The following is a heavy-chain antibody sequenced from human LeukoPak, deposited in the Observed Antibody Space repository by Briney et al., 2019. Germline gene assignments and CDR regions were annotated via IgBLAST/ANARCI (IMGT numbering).Heavy chain of an antibody. CDR2: ISSSGGST. Sequence: SGGSLRLSCSASGFTFSSYAMHWVRQAPGKGLEYVSAISSSGGSTYYADSVKGRFTISRDNSKNTLYLQMSSLRAEDTAVYYCVKPYCSSTSCPIDYWGQGTLVTDSS. V-gene: IGHV3-64D*06. CDR1: GFTFSSYA. CDR3: VKPYCSSTSCPIDY. D-gene: IGHD2-2*01. J-gene: IGHJ4*02.